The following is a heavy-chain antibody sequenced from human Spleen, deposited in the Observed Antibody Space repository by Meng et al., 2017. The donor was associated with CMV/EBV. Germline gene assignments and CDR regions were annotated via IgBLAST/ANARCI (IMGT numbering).Heavy chain of an antibody. CDR3: ARTHNYGNLGY. CDR1: GYTFTGYN. D-gene: IGHD5-18*01. V-gene: IGHV1-2*02. CDR2: INPNSGGT. J-gene: IGHJ4*02. Sequence: ASVKVSCKASGYTFTGYNIHWVRQAPGAGLEWMGWINPNSGGTNNAQKFQGRVTMTRDTSISTAYMELSRLKSDDTAVYYCARTHNYGNLGYWGQGTLVTVSS.